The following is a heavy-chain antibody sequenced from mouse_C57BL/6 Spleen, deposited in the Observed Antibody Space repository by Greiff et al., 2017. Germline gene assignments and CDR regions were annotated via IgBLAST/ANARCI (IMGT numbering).Heavy chain of an antibody. D-gene: IGHD1-1*01. CDR2: IYPGDGDT. Sequence: LQQSGAELVKPGASVKISCKASGYAFSSYWMNWVKQRPGKGLEWIGQIYPGDGDTNYNGKFKGKATLTADKSSSTAYMQLSSLTSEDSAVYFCARRDYYGSSPYYAMDYWGQGTSVTVSS. CDR3: ARRDYYGSSPYYAMDY. CDR1: GYAFSSYW. V-gene: IGHV1-80*01. J-gene: IGHJ4*01.